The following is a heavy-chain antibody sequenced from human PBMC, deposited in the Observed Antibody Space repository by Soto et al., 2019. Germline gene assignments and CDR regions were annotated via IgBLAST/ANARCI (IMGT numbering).Heavy chain of an antibody. V-gene: IGHV4-30-4*01. Sequence: SETLSLTCTVSGGSISSGDYYWSWIRQPPGKGLEWIGYIYYSGSTYYNPSLKSRVTISVDTSKNQFSLRLSSVTAADTAVYYCVRDVNGSGSYYKGLYYYYGMDVWGQGTTVTVSS. CDR2: IYYSGST. CDR1: GGSISSGDYY. D-gene: IGHD3-10*01. CDR3: VRDVNGSGSYYKGLYYYYGMDV. J-gene: IGHJ6*02.